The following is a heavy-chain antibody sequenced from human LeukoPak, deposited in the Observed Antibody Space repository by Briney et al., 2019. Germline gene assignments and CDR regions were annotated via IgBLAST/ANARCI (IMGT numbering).Heavy chain of an antibody. CDR2: INEDGSTT. CDR3: VRDWGGRPGH. V-gene: IGHV3-74*01. CDR1: GFTFSSNW. D-gene: IGHD3-10*01. J-gene: IGHJ4*02. Sequence: GGSLRLSCAASGFTFSSNWMHWVRQAPGKGLVWVSRINEDGSTTNYADSVKGRFTISRDNAKNTLYLQMNSLRAEDTAVYYCVRDWGGRPGHWGQEPLVPVSS.